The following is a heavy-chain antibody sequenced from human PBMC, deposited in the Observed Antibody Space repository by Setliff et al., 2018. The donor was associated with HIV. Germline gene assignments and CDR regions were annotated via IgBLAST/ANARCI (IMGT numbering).Heavy chain of an antibody. CDR2: INVDGSSI. CDR3: VRDPIEGYPDYFDY. Sequence: GSLRLSCAASGFTFTDYWMHWVRQVPGQGLVWVSRINVDGSSISYADSVKGRFTISRDNAKNTLFLQMNSLRPEDTATYYCVRDPIEGYPDYFDYWGQGTLVTVSS. V-gene: IGHV3-74*01. J-gene: IGHJ4*02. D-gene: IGHD1-26*01. CDR1: GFTFTDYW.